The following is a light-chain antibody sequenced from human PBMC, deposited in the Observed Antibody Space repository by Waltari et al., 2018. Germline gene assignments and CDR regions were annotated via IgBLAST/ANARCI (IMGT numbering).Light chain of an antibody. CDR1: SSDVGGYDY. J-gene: IGLJ1*01. V-gene: IGLV2-14*03. Sequence: QSALTQPASVSGSPGQSITISCNGTSSDVGGYDYVSWYQQHPGKAPKLILFDVSNRPCEVSLRFSCSNSGNTASLTISGLQADDEAEYYCGSYTSSTTLAFGTGTKVTVL. CDR3: GSYTSSTTLA. CDR2: DVS.